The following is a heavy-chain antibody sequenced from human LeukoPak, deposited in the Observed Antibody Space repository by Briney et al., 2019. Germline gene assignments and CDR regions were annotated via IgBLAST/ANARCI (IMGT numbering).Heavy chain of an antibody. Sequence: GASVKVSCKASGGTFSSYAISWVRQAPGQGLEWMGRIIPILGIINYAQKFQGRVTITADKSTSTAYMELNSLRSEDTAVYYCAIGYCSSSSCYGPSFDYWGQGTLVTASS. V-gene: IGHV1-69*04. CDR2: IIPILGII. D-gene: IGHD2-2*03. CDR3: AIGYCSSSSCYGPSFDY. J-gene: IGHJ4*02. CDR1: GGTFSSYA.